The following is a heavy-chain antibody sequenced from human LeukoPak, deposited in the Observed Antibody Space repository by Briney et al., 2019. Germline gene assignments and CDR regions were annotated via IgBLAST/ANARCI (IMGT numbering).Heavy chain of an antibody. V-gene: IGHV4-61*02. CDR3: AAVTRELFFDY. J-gene: IGHJ4*02. CDR1: GGSISSGSYY. Sequence: SQTLSLTCTVPGGSISSGSYYWSWIRHPAGKGLEWIGRIYTSGSTHYNPSLKTRVTISVDTSKNQFSLKLSSVTAAEAAVYYCAAVTRELFFDYWGQGTLVTVSS. CDR2: IYTSGST. D-gene: IGHD1-26*01.